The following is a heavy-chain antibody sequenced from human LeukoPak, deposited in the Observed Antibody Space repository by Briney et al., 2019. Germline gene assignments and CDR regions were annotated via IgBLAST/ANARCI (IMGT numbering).Heavy chain of an antibody. D-gene: IGHD4-11*01. CDR1: GFTFGDYA. J-gene: IGHJ4*02. CDR3: TRDDYNFDY. CDR2: IRSKAYGGTT. Sequence: GGSLRLSCTASGFTFGDYAMSWVRQAPGKGLEWVGFIRSKAYGGTTEYAASVKGRCTISRDDSKSIAYLQMNSLKTEDTAVYYCTRDDYNFDYWGQGTLVTVSS. V-gene: IGHV3-49*04.